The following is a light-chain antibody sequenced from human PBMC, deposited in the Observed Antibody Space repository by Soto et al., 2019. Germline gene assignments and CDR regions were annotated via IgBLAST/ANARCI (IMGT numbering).Light chain of an antibody. J-gene: IGKJ3*01. CDR1: QSVSSSY. CDR3: QQYGSSPFT. Sequence: EIVLTQSPGTLSLSPGERATLSCRASQSVSSSYLAWYQQKPGQAPRLLIYGASSRATGIPDRFSGSESVTDFTLTISRLETDYFAVYYCQQYGSSPFTFGPGNKVDIK. V-gene: IGKV3-20*01. CDR2: GAS.